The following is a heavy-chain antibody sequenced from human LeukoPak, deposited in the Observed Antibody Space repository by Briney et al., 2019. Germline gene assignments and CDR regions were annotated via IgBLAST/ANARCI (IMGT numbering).Heavy chain of an antibody. V-gene: IGHV3-21*01. D-gene: IGHD3-10*01. CDR1: GFTFSSYA. CDR3: ARDELTTVQDY. J-gene: IGHJ4*02. CDR2: ISSSSSYV. Sequence: SGGSLRLSCAASGFTFSSYAMSWVRQAPGKGLEWVSSISSSSSYVYYADSVKGRFTISRDNAKNSLYLQMNSLRAEDTAVYYCARDELTTVQDYWGQGTLVTVSS.